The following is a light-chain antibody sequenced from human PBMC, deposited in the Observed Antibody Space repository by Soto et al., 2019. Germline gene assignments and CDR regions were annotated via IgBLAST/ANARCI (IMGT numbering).Light chain of an antibody. Sequence: EIVLTQSPGTLSLSPGERATLSCRASQSVSSSYLAWNQQKPGQAPRLLIYGASIRATGIPDRFSGSGSGTDFALTISRLEPEDFAVYYCQQYCSSPYTFCQGTKLEIK. CDR3: QQYCSSPYT. V-gene: IGKV3-20*01. J-gene: IGKJ2*01. CDR1: QSVSSSY. CDR2: GAS.